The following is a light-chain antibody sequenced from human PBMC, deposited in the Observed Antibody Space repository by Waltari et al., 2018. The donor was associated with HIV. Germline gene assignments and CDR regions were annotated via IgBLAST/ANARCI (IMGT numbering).Light chain of an antibody. Sequence: QSALTQPASVSGSPGQSITISCTGTSSDVGGYNYVSWFQQHPGKAPKLMIYEVSNRPSGVSNRFSGSKSGNTASLIISGLQAEDEADYYCSSYTTSSTLVFGGGTKLTV. J-gene: IGLJ3*02. CDR2: EVS. CDR1: SSDVGGYNY. V-gene: IGLV2-14*01. CDR3: SSYTTSSTLV.